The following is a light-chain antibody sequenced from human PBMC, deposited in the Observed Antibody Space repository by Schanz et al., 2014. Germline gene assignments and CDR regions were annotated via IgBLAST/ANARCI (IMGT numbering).Light chain of an antibody. Sequence: EIVLTQSPGILSVSPGDRATLSCRASQSVSSGQIAWYQQRSGRTPRLLIYSTSTRATGTPDRFTGSGSGTDFILTINRLEPEDFAVYYCHQQGTSPYSFGRGTKVEIK. CDR2: STS. CDR1: QSVSSGQ. CDR3: HQQGTSPYS. J-gene: IGKJ2*01. V-gene: IGKV3-20*01.